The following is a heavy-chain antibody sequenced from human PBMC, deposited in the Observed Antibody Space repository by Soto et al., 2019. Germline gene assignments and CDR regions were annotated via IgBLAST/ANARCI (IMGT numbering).Heavy chain of an antibody. J-gene: IGHJ4*02. D-gene: IGHD3-10*01. V-gene: IGHV3-33*01. CDR1: GFTFSSYG. CDR3: ARPMPTYGSGSYYFDY. Sequence: GGSLRLSCAASGFTFSSYGMHWVRQAPGKGLEWVAVIWYDGSNKYYADSVKGRFTISRFNSKNTLYLQMNSLSAEVTAVYYCARPMPTYGSGSYYFDYWGQGTLVTVS. CDR2: IWYDGSNK.